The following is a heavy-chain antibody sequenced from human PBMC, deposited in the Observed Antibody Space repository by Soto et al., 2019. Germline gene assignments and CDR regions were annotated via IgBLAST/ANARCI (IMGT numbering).Heavy chain of an antibody. Sequence: SETLSLTCTVSGGSISSSSYYWGWIRQPPGKGLEWIGSIYYSGSTYYNPSLKSRVTISVDTSKNQFSLKLSSVTAAETAVYYCARDKCTNGVCYGTYYYYGMDVWGQGTTVTVSS. D-gene: IGHD2-8*01. V-gene: IGHV4-39*07. CDR1: GGSISSSSYY. CDR2: IYYSGST. J-gene: IGHJ6*02. CDR3: ARDKCTNGVCYGTYYYYGMDV.